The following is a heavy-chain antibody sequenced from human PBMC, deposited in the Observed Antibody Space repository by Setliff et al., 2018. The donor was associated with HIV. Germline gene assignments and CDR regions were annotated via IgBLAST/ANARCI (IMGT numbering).Heavy chain of an antibody. Sequence: PGGSLRLSCAASGFTFSSYGMHWVRQAPGKGLEWVAVIWYDGSNKYYADSVKGRFTISRDNSKNTLYLQMNSLRAEDTAEYYCARGPLLLEWLLTYWGQGTLVTVSS. CDR2: IWYDGSNK. CDR3: ARGPLLLEWLLTY. CDR1: GFTFSSYG. J-gene: IGHJ4*02. V-gene: IGHV3-33*01. D-gene: IGHD3-3*01.